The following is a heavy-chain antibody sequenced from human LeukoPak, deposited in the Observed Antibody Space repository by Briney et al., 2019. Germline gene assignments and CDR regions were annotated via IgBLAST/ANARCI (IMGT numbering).Heavy chain of an antibody. CDR1: GYTFTSYY. J-gene: IGHJ4*02. V-gene: IGHV1-46*01. CDR3: ARGPVGYCSGGSCYSDY. CDR2: INPSGGST. D-gene: IGHD2-15*01. Sequence: APVEVSCKASGYTFTSYYMHWVRQVPGQGLEWMGIINPSGGSTSYEQKFQGRVTMTRDTTTSTVYMELSSLRSEDTAVYYCARGPVGYCSGGSCYSDYWGQGTLVTVSS.